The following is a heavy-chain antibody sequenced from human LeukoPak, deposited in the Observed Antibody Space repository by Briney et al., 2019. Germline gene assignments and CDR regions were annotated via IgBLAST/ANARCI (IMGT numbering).Heavy chain of an antibody. CDR1: GGSISSGDYY. V-gene: IGHV4-30-4*01. CDR3: ARPSYYDSRIDP. Sequence: SETLSLTCTVSGGSISSGDYYWSWIRQPPGKGLEWIAYMYYSGSTYYNPSLKGRVTMSADTSKNQLSLKLSSVTAADTAVYYCARPSYYDSRIDPWGQGILVNVSS. J-gene: IGHJ5*02. CDR2: MYYSGST. D-gene: IGHD3-22*01.